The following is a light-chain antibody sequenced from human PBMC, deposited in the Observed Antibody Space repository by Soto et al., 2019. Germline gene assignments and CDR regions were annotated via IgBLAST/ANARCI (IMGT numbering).Light chain of an antibody. CDR3: QKDNSVVWT. V-gene: IGKV1-27*01. CDR1: QGISHY. Sequence: DIQMSQSPSSLSASVGDRVTITCRASQGISHYLAWYQNKPGKVPKLLIYAASTLQSVVPSRFSGSGPETDFTLTISSLQPEDVATYYCQKDNSVVWTFGRGTKVEIK. J-gene: IGKJ1*01. CDR2: AAS.